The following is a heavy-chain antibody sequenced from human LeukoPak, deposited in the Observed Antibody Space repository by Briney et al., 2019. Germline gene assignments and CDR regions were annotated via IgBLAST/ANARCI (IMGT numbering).Heavy chain of an antibody. CDR1: GFTFSSYS. J-gene: IGHJ3*02. CDR2: ISSSGSTI. Sequence: GGSLRLSCAASGFTFSSYSMNRVRQAPGKGLEWVSYISSSGSTIYYADSVKGRFTISRDNAKNSLYLQMNSLRAEDTAVYYCARNRDGRDAFDIWGQGTMVTVSS. CDR3: ARNRDGRDAFDI. V-gene: IGHV3-48*04. D-gene: IGHD5-24*01.